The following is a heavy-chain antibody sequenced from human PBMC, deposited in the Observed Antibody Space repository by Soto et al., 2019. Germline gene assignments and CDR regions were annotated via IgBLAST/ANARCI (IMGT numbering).Heavy chain of an antibody. J-gene: IGHJ5*02. V-gene: IGHV1-18*01. Sequence: GASVKVSCTTCGYTFSNYGITCVRQAPGQPLEWLGWISLYSDGTNYAQKFQGRVSMTTDTSTTTAYMELRSLRSDDTAVYYCARVVPGAEAWFGPWGQGTLVTVSS. CDR1: GYTFSNYG. CDR2: ISLYSDGT. D-gene: IGHD2-2*01. CDR3: ARVVPGAEAWFGP.